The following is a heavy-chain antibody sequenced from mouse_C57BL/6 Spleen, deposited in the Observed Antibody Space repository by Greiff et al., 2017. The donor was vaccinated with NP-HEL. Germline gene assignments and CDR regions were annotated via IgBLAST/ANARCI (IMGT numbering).Heavy chain of an antibody. Sequence: VKLMESGAELARPGASVKLSCKASGYTFTSYGISWVKQRTGQGLEWIGEIYPRSGNTYYNEKFKGKATLTADKSSSTAYMELRGLTSEDSAVYFCARYGGVVDYWGQGTTLTVSS. V-gene: IGHV1-81*01. CDR3: ARYGGVVDY. CDR2: IYPRSGNT. CDR1: GYTFTSYG. J-gene: IGHJ2*01. D-gene: IGHD1-1*01.